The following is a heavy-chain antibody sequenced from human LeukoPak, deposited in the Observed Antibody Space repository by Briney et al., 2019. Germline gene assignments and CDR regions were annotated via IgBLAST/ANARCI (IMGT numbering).Heavy chain of an antibody. CDR3: ARGPGTWYYY. D-gene: IGHD6-13*01. V-gene: IGHV4-34*01. Sequence: SETLSLTCAVYGGSFSGYYWSWIRQPPGKGLEWIGEIKHSGSTNYNPSLKSRVTISIDTSKNQFSLKLSSVTAADTAVYYCARGPGTWYYYWGQGTLVTVST. CDR1: GGSFSGYY. J-gene: IGHJ4*02. CDR2: IKHSGST.